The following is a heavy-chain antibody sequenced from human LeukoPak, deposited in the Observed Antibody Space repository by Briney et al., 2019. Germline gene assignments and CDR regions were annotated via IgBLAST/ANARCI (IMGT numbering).Heavy chain of an antibody. Sequence: SLRLSCAASGFTFSTYAFHWVRQAPGTGLEWVAVISSDGNSKIYADSVKGRFTISRDNSKNTLFLQMNSLRTEDTAVYYCARDPMADFDYWGQGALVTVSS. V-gene: IGHV3-30*04. J-gene: IGHJ4*02. D-gene: IGHD2-8*01. CDR2: ISSDGNSK. CDR1: GFTFSTYA. CDR3: ARDPMADFDY.